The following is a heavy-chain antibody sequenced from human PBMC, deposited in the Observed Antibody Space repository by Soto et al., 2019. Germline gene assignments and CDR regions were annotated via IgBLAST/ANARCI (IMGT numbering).Heavy chain of an antibody. CDR1: AGSISTFY. J-gene: IGHJ3*02. Sequence: PSETLSLSCTVSAGSISTFYWSWVRQPPGKGLEWIGYIYYTGTTNYNPSLRSRVTISIDTSKDQFSLKLNSVTAADTAVYYCTRDSHYYYDSSLDAFDIWGQGTMVTVSS. CDR3: TRDSHYYYDSSLDAFDI. V-gene: IGHV4-59*01. CDR2: IYYTGTT. D-gene: IGHD3-22*01.